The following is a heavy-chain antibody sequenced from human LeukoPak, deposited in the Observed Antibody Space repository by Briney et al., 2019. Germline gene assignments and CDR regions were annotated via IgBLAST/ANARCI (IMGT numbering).Heavy chain of an antibody. CDR2: INHRGST. CDR1: GGSFSGYY. CDR3: ARDGRDTSALYNPLRFDY. Sequence: SETLSLTCGVYGGSFSGYYWSWIRQPPGKGLGWIGEINHRGSTNYNPSLKSRVTISVGTSKNQFSLRLSSVTAADTAVYYCARDGRDTSALYNPLRFDYWGQGTLVTVSS. V-gene: IGHV4-34*01. D-gene: IGHD1-1*01. J-gene: IGHJ4*02.